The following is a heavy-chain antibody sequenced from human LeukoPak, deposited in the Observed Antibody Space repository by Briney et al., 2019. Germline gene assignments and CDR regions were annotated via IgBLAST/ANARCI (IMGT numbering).Heavy chain of an antibody. J-gene: IGHJ4*02. D-gene: IGHD2-15*01. V-gene: IGHV1-2*02. Sequence: ASVKVSCKASGYTFTAYNMHWVRQAPGQGLEWMGWIDSKNGDTKYAQKFQSRLTITRDTSIGIAYMELRSLISDDTAVYYCASEASCSGGRCSVQRVAYWGQGTPVTVSS. CDR2: IDSKNGDT. CDR1: GYTFTAYN. CDR3: ASEASCSGGRCSVQRVAY.